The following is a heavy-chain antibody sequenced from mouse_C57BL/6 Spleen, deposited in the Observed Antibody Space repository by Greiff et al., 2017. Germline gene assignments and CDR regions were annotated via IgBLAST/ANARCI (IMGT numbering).Heavy chain of an antibody. Sequence: QVQLKQSGPELVKPGASVKISCKASGYAFSSSWMNWVKQRPGKGLEWIGRIYPGDGDTNYNGKFMGKATLTADKSSSTAYMQLSSLTSEDAAVYFGAREEAVYYFDYWGQGTTLTVSS. J-gene: IGHJ2*01. CDR1: GYAFSSSW. CDR2: IYPGDGDT. CDR3: AREEAVYYFDY. V-gene: IGHV1-82*01.